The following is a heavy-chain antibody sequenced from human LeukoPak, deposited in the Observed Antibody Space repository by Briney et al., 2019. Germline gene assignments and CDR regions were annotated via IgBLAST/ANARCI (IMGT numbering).Heavy chain of an antibody. CDR1: GFTFSTYW. D-gene: IGHD6-13*01. Sequence: GGSLRLSCAASGFTFSTYWMHWVRQAPGKGLVWVSRISSDGSITGYADSVKGRFTISRDNAKNSLYLQMNSLRAEDTAVYYCARAGPYSSSLGFDYWGQGTLVTVSS. CDR2: ISSDGSIT. V-gene: IGHV3-74*01. CDR3: ARAGPYSSSLGFDY. J-gene: IGHJ4*02.